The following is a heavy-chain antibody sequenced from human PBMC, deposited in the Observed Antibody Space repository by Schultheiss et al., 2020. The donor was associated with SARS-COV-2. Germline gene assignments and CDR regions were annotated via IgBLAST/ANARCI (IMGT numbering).Heavy chain of an antibody. D-gene: IGHD1-26*01. CDR3: ARDRYQDIVGASPWFDP. CDR2: IIPIFGTA. J-gene: IGHJ5*02. V-gene: IGHV1-69*13. Sequence: SVKVSCKASGGTFSSYAISWVRQAPGQGLEWMGGIIPIFGTANYAQKFQGRVTITADESTSTAYMELSSLRSEDTAVYYCARDRYQDIVGASPWFDPWGQGTLVTVSS. CDR1: GGTFSSYA.